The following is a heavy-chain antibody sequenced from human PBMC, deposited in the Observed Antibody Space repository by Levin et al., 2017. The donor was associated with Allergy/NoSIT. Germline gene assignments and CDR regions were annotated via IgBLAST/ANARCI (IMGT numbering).Heavy chain of an antibody. CDR2: LYYSRNT. V-gene: IGHV4-39*01. CDR1: GDSISSSGYY. D-gene: IGHD3-16*01. Sequence: SQTLSLTCTVSGDSISSSGYYWGWIRQPPGKGLEWIASLYYSRNTYYNPSLKTRVTMSVDTSKNQFSLKLSSVTAADTAIYYCARQRSETFLWFDPWGQGALVTVSS. CDR3: ARQRSETFLWFDP. J-gene: IGHJ5*02.